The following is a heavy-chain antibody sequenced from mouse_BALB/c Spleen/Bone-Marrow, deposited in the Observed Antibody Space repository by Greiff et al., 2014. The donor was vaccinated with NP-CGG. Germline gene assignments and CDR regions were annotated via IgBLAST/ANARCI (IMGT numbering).Heavy chain of an antibody. D-gene: IGHD1-1*01. CDR1: GYTFTSYY. V-gene: IGHV1S81*02. CDR2: INPSNGGT. J-gene: IGHJ1*01. CDR3: TRSNYGYWFFDV. Sequence: LVESGAELVKPGASVKLSCKASGYTFTSYYMYWVKQRPGQGLEWIGEINPSNGGTNFNEKFKSKATLTVDKSSNTAYVQLSSLTSEDSAVYYCTRSNYGYWFFDVWGAGTTVTVSS.